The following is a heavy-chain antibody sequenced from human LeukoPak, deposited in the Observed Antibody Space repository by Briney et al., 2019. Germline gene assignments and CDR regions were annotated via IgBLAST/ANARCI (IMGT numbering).Heavy chain of an antibody. Sequence: PGGSLGLSCAASGFSFSDFYMSWIRQAPGMGLEWISYISTRSNPIYYADSVKGRFTISRDDAKNSLYLQMNSLRDEDTAVYFCAREARGSGRDFDYWGQGILVTVSS. CDR2: ISTRSNPI. D-gene: IGHD1-26*01. CDR1: GFSFSDFY. V-gene: IGHV3-11*01. CDR3: AREARGSGRDFDY. J-gene: IGHJ4*02.